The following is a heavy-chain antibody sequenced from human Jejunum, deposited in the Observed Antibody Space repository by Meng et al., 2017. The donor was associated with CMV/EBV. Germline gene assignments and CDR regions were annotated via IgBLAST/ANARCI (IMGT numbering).Heavy chain of an antibody. CDR2: ISGSGSTI. J-gene: IGHJ4*02. D-gene: IGHD3-10*01. CDR1: GFTLRAYY. V-gene: IGHV3-11*01. CDR3: ARDYYGSGRIHGTPN. Sequence: GFTLRAYYMSWIRQAPGKGLEWVSYISGSGSTIYYADSVKGRCTISRDNAKNSLYLQMNSLRAEDTAVYYCARDYYGSGRIHGTPNWGQGTLVTVSS.